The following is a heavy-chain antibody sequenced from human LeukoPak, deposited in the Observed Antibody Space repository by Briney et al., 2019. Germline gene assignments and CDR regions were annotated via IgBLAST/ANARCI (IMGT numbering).Heavy chain of an antibody. Sequence: GGSLRLSCAASGFTFSSYSMNWVRQAPGKGLEWVAVISYDGSNKYYADSVKGRFTISRDNSKNTLYLQMNSLRAEDTAVYYCARRGYTYGWGWFDPWGQGTLVTVSS. D-gene: IGHD5-18*01. CDR3: ARRGYTYGWGWFDP. CDR2: ISYDGSNK. CDR1: GFTFSSYS. J-gene: IGHJ5*02. V-gene: IGHV3-30*03.